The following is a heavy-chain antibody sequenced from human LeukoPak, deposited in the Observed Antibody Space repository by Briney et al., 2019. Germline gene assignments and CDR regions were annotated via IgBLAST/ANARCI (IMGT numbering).Heavy chain of an antibody. D-gene: IGHD2-15*01. CDR1: GASFSDYH. V-gene: IGHV4-34*01. CDR2: INHRGSA. J-gene: IGHJ6*02. CDR3: VRGLGVVVPTTVHVAMDV. Sequence: PSETLFLTCGVSGASFSDYHWSWIRQSPGKGLEWIGEINHRGSASYNPSLDRRVSLRSRGPPQNRVAISVDTSKNHLFLNLTSLTAADTAVYYCVRGLGVVVPTTVHVAMDVWGQGTTVTVSS.